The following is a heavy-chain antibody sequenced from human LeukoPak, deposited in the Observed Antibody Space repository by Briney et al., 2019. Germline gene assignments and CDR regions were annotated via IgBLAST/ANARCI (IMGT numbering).Heavy chain of an antibody. CDR1: GYTFTGYY. Sequence: ASVKVSCKASGYTFTGYYMHWVRQAPGQGLEWMGRINPNSGGINYAQKFQGRVTITRDTSISTAYMELSRLRSDDTAVYYCAREPNYYDSIMVDYWGQGTLVTVSS. V-gene: IGHV1-2*06. D-gene: IGHD3-22*01. CDR3: AREPNYYDSIMVDY. CDR2: INPNSGGI. J-gene: IGHJ4*02.